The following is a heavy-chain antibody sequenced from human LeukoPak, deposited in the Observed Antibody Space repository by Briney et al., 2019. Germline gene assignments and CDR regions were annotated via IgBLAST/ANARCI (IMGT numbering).Heavy chain of an antibody. CDR3: AKDLEQGPAAVTTFY. V-gene: IGHV3-23*01. J-gene: IGHJ4*02. CDR1: GFTFSSYA. D-gene: IGHD4-17*01. Sequence: PGGFLRLSCAASGFTFSSYAMSWVRQAPGKGLEWVSAISGSGGSTYYADSVKGRFTISRDNSKNTLYLQMNSLRAENTAVYYCAKDLEQGPAAVTTFYWGQGTLVTVSS. CDR2: ISGSGGST.